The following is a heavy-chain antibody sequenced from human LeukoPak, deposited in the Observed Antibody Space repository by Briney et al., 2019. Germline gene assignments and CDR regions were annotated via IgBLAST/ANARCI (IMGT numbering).Heavy chain of an antibody. J-gene: IGHJ4*02. Sequence: ASVKVSCKASGYIFTDHFFHWVRQAPGQGLEWMGWIRPTDGATKVAQKFQGRVTLTRDTSISTVYMEMSGLRFDDTAMYYCARGRYRYSYDYWGQGTMVTVSS. D-gene: IGHD1-26*01. CDR2: IRPTDGAT. CDR1: GYIFTDHF. CDR3: ARGRYRYSYDY. V-gene: IGHV1-2*02.